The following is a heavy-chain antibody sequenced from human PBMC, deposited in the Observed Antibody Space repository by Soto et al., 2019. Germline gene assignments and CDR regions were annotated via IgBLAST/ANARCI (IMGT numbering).Heavy chain of an antibody. CDR2: IYYSGST. Sequence: QVQLQESGPGLVKPSQTLSLTCTVSGGSISSGDYYWSWIRQPPGKGLEWIGYIYYSGSTYYNPSLKSRVTRSVDTSKNQFSLKLSSVTAADTAVYYCARDIGRGPGWFDPWGQGTLVTVSS. CDR1: GGSISSGDYY. V-gene: IGHV4-30-4*01. D-gene: IGHD1-26*01. CDR3: ARDIGRGPGWFDP. J-gene: IGHJ5*02.